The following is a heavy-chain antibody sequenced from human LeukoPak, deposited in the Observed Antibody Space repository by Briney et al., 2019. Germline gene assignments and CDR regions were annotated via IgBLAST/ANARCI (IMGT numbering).Heavy chain of an antibody. V-gene: IGHV3-23*01. CDR2: ISGSGGST. J-gene: IGHJ4*02. Sequence: GGSLRLSCAASGFTFSDYYMSWVRQAPGKGLEGVSAISGSGGSTYYADSVKGRFTISRDNSKNTLYLQMNSLRAEDTAVYYCAKLGGGNSNFDYWGQGTLVTVSS. CDR1: GFTFSDYY. D-gene: IGHD4-23*01. CDR3: AKLGGGNSNFDY.